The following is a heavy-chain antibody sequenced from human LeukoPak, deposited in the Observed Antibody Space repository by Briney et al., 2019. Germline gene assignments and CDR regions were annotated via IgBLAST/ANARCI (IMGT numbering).Heavy chain of an antibody. D-gene: IGHD2-2*01. J-gene: IGHJ4*02. Sequence: GGSLRLSCAASGFTFSGYWMSWVRQAPGKGLEWVANIKQDGSEKYYVDSVKGRFTISRDNAKNSLYLQMDSLRAEDTAMYYCAGYCSSSTCPMFAYWGQGTLVTVSS. CDR2: IKQDGSEK. CDR3: AGYCSSSTCPMFAY. V-gene: IGHV3-7*01. CDR1: GFTFSGYW.